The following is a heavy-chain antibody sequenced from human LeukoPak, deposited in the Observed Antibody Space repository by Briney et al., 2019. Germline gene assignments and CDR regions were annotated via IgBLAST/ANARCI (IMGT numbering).Heavy chain of an antibody. CDR3: AREVFIDMAKLVNWFDP. CDR2: IIPIFGTA. J-gene: IGHJ5*02. V-gene: IGHV1-69*05. CDR1: GGTFSSYA. D-gene: IGHD6-6*01. Sequence: GASVKVSCKASGGTFSSYAISWVRQAPGQGLEWMGGIIPIFGTANYAQKFQGRVTITTDESTSTAYMELSSLRSEDTAVYYCAREVFIDMAKLVNWFDPWGQGTLVTVSS.